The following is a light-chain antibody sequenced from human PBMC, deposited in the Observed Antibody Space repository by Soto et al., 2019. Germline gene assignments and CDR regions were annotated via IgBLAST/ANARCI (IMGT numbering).Light chain of an antibody. Sequence: QSALTQPPSASGSPGQSVTISCTGTSSDVGGYNYVSWYQQHPGKAPKLMIYEVSKRPSGVPDRFSGSKSGNTASLTVSGLQAEDEADYYCHSYDSSLSGYVFGTGTKLTVL. CDR1: SSDVGGYNY. CDR3: HSYDSSLSGYV. CDR2: EVS. J-gene: IGLJ1*01. V-gene: IGLV2-8*01.